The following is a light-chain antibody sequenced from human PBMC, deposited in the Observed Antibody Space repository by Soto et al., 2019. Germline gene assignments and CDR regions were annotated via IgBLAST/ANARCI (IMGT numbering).Light chain of an antibody. CDR2: GAS. Sequence: IVMTQSPATQSVSPGERATLSCRASQSVSSNLVWYQQKPGQAPRLLIYGASTRASGIPAMFSGSVSGTEFTLTISSLQSEDFAVYCCQQYNNWPQTFGQGTKLEIK. V-gene: IGKV3-15*01. CDR3: QQYNNWPQT. CDR1: QSVSSN. J-gene: IGKJ2*01.